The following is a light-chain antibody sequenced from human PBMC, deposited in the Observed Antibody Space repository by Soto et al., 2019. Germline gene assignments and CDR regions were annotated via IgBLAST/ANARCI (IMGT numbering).Light chain of an antibody. J-gene: IGLJ1*01. V-gene: IGLV2-14*01. Sequence: QSALTQPASVSGSPGQSITISCTGTSSDVGAYNYVSWYQQHPGKAPKLMIHEVSKRPSGVSNRFSGSKSGNTASLTISGLQAKDEADYYCSSYTSSSTPYVFGTGTKLTVL. CDR1: SSDVGAYNY. CDR2: EVS. CDR3: SSYTSSSTPYV.